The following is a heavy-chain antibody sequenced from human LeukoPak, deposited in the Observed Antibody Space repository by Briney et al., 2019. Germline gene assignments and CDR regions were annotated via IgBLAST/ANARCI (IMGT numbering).Heavy chain of an antibody. CDR2: ISSSGSTI. J-gene: IGHJ6*03. V-gene: IGHV3-48*03. D-gene: IGHD3-22*01. CDR3: ARDRLVSSGCYYMDV. CDR1: GFTFSSYE. Sequence: PGGSLRLSCAASGFTFSSYEMNWVRQAPGKGLEWVSYISSSGSTIYYADSVKGRFTISRDNAKNSLYLQMNSLRAEDTAVYYCARDRLVSSGCYYMDVWGNGTTVTVSS.